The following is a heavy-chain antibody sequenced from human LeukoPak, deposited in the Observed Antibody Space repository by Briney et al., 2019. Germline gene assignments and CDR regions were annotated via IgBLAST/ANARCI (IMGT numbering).Heavy chain of an antibody. J-gene: IGHJ4*02. CDR1: GFIFTGYA. CDR3: ARSGLATCHY. D-gene: IGHD3-10*01. V-gene: IGHV3-23*01. CDR2: INNGAGAT. Sequence: GGSLRLSCQASGFIFTGYAMSWVRQAPGKGLEWVSSINNGAGATFFADSVKGWFTISRDDSRGMVYLQMNSLTAEDTAVYYCARSGLATCHYWGQGTLVTVSS.